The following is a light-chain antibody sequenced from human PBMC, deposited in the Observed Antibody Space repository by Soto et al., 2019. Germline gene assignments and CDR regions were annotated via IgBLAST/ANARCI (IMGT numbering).Light chain of an antibody. V-gene: IGKV3-20*01. CDR1: QSLSGNS. CDR2: RAS. J-gene: IGKJ1*01. Sequence: NVLTQSPGTLSLSPGERATLSCRASQSLSGNSLAWYQQKPGQAPRVLIYRASIRATGISDRFSGSGSGTDFTLTISRLEPEDFAVYYCQHYGASPWTFGQGTKVDIK. CDR3: QHYGASPWT.